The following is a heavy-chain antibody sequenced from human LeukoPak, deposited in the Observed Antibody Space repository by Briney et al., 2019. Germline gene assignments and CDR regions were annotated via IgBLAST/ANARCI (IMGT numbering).Heavy chain of an antibody. V-gene: IGHV3-23*01. CDR1: GFTFSSYA. D-gene: IGHD1-26*01. CDR3: ATSRGSGSYYFDY. J-gene: IGHJ4*02. Sequence: PGGSLRLSCAASGFTFSSYAMSWVRQAPGKGLEWVSAISGSGGSTYYADSVKGRFTISRDNSKNTLYLQMNILRAEDTAVYYCATSRGSGSYYFDYWGQGTLVTVSS. CDR2: ISGSGGST.